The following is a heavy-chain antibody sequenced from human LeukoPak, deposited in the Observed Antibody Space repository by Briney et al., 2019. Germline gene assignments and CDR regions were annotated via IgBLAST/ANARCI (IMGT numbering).Heavy chain of an antibody. Sequence: PSETLSLTCAVYGGSFSVYYWSWIRQPPGKGLEWIGEINHSGSTNYNPSLKSRVTISVDTSKNQFSLKLSSATAADTAVYYCARSRRGVRREPRPNWFDPWGQGTLVTVSS. CDR2: INHSGST. V-gene: IGHV4-34*01. CDR1: GGSFSVYY. CDR3: ARSRRGVRREPRPNWFDP. D-gene: IGHD3-10*01. J-gene: IGHJ5*02.